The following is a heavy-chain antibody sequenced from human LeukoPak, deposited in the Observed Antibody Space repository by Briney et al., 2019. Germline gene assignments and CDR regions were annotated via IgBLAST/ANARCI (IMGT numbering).Heavy chain of an antibody. CDR3: ARQVVAVAGTGYFDY. CDR2: IYYSGST. Sequence: ASETLSLTCTVSGVSISSNYWSWIRQPPGKGPEWIGSIYYSGSTYYNASLKSRGTISVDTSKNQFSLKLNSVTAADTAVYFCARQVVAVAGTGYFDYWGQGTLVTVSS. V-gene: IGHV4-59*05. J-gene: IGHJ4*02. CDR1: GVSISSNY. D-gene: IGHD6-19*01.